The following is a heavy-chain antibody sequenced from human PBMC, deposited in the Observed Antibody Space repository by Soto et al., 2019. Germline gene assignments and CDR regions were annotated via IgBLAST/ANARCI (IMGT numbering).Heavy chain of an antibody. V-gene: IGHV1-24*01. CDR2: FDPEDGET. D-gene: IGHD4-4*01. CDR1: GYTLTELS. CDR3: ARGDYSNALYNWFDP. J-gene: IGHJ5*02. Sequence: ASVKVSCKVSGYTLTELSMHWVRQAPGKGLEWMGGFDPEDGETIYAQKFQGRVTMTEDTSTDTAYMELSSLRSEDTALYYCARGDYSNALYNWFDPWGQGTLVTVSS.